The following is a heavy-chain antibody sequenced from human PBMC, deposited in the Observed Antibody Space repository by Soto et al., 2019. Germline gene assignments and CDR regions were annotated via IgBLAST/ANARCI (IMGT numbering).Heavy chain of an antibody. CDR1: GGSIRSYY. V-gene: IGHV4-59*08. J-gene: IGHJ4*02. CDR3: ARSKPTSYGSGSYSL. CDR2: IYYSGST. D-gene: IGHD3-10*01. Sequence: TVSGGSIRSYYWSWIRQPPGKGLEWIGYIYYSGSTNYNPSLKSRVTISVDTSKNQFSLKLSSVTAPDTAVYYCARSKPTSYGSGSYSLRGQGPLGTVPS.